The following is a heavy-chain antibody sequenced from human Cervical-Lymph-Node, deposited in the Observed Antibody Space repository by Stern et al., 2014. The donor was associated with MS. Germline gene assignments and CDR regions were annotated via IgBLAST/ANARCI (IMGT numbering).Heavy chain of an antibody. V-gene: IGHV4-59*08. Sequence: VQLVESGPGLVKPSETLSLTCSVSGGSISSYYWNWIRQPPGKGLEWIAHVHYSGATNYNPSLQSRVTILLDTSINKTSLNLTSVTAADTAVYYCAGSGTYYPDYWGQGILVTVSS. CDR2: VHYSGAT. J-gene: IGHJ4*02. CDR3: AGSGTYYPDY. CDR1: GGSISSYY. D-gene: IGHD3-3*01.